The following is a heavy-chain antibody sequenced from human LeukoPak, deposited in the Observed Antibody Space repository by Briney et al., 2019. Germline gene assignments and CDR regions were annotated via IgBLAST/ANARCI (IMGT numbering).Heavy chain of an antibody. J-gene: IGHJ6*03. V-gene: IGHV4-34*01. D-gene: IGHD3-22*01. Sequence: SETLSLTCAVYGGSFSGYYWSWIRQPPGKGLEWIGEINHSGSTNNNPSLKSRVTISVDTSKNQFSLKLSSVTAADTAVYYCARASYYDSSGYYWGYYYYYMDVWGKGTTVTVSS. CDR1: GGSFSGYY. CDR2: INHSGST. CDR3: ARASYYDSSGYYWGYYYYYMDV.